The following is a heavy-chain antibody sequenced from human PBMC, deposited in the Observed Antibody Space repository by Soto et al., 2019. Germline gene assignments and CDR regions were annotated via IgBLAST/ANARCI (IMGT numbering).Heavy chain of an antibody. J-gene: IGHJ4*02. CDR1: GGSISSGGYY. Sequence: SETLSLTCTVSGGSISSGGYYWSWIRQHPGKGLEWIGYIYYSGCTYYNPSLKSRVTISVDTSKNQFSLKLSSVTAADTAVYYCARSKRRSKTHTIAYWGQGTLVTVS. CDR2: IYYSGCT. D-gene: IGHD2-2*01. CDR3: ARSKRRSKTHTIAY. V-gene: IGHV4-31*03.